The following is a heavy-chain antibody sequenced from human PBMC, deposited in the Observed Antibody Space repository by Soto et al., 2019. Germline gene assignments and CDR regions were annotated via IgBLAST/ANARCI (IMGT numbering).Heavy chain of an antibody. CDR1: GGSFNIYY. Sequence: SETLSLTCTVSGGSFNIYYCSWIRQPPGKGLEWIANIYYTGTTFYNPSLRSRVSMTIDASKNRFSLNLSSVTASDTALYYCARHEYVSSSYDLLDVWGRGTMVTVSS. V-gene: IGHV4-59*04. CDR3: ARHEYVSSSYDLLDV. D-gene: IGHD3-22*01. CDR2: IYYTGTT. J-gene: IGHJ3*01.